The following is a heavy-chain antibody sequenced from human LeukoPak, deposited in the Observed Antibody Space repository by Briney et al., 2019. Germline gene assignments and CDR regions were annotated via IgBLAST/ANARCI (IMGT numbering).Heavy chain of an antibody. CDR3: ARAVRYFDWLRFDP. CDR2: INPNSGGT. D-gene: IGHD3-9*01. Sequence: ASVKVSCKTSGYSFTNYGITWVRQAPGQGLEWMGWINPNSGGTNYAQKFQGRVTMTRDTSISTAYMELSRLRSDDTAVYYCARAVRYFDWLRFDPWGQGTLVTVSS. CDR1: GYSFTNYG. J-gene: IGHJ5*02. V-gene: IGHV1-2*02.